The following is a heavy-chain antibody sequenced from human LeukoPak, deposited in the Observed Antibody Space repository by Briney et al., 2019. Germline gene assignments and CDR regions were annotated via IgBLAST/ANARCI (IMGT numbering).Heavy chain of an antibody. Sequence: SVKLSCKASGNTFSSYAISWVRQAPGQGLEWLGRIVPVLEATKYSQKLEGRVTITADKSTVTAYMEVNGLRPDDTAVYYCAREGDVFGPFDSWGQGTLVTVSS. CDR3: AREGDVFGPFDS. J-gene: IGHJ4*02. CDR2: IVPVLEAT. CDR1: GNTFSSYA. D-gene: IGHD3-16*01. V-gene: IGHV1-69*04.